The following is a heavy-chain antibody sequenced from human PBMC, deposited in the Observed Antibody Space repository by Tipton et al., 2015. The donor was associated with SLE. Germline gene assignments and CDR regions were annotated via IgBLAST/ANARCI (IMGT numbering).Heavy chain of an antibody. V-gene: IGHV4-30-4*01. D-gene: IGHD3-22*01. Sequence: TLSLTCTVSGGSISSGDYYWSWIRQPPGKGLEWNGYIYYSGSTYYNPSLKSRVTISVDTSKNQFSLKLSSVTAADTAVYYCARATPHTYYDSSGYCDYWGQGTLVTVSS. CDR3: ARATPHTYYDSSGYCDY. J-gene: IGHJ4*02. CDR2: IYYSGST. CDR1: GGSISSGDYY.